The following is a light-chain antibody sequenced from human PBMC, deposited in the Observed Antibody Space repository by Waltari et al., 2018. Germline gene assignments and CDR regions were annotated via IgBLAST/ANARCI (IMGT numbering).Light chain of an antibody. Sequence: EIVLTQSPGTLSLSPGERATLSCRASQTVNTKYLVWYQQKPGQAPRLLLYDAADRAAGIPDRFSGRGSGTDFTLTISSLEPEDFAVYYCQQYAYAPFTFGQGTRLEIK. CDR3: QQYAYAPFT. V-gene: IGKV3-20*01. CDR1: QTVNTKY. CDR2: DAA. J-gene: IGKJ2*01.